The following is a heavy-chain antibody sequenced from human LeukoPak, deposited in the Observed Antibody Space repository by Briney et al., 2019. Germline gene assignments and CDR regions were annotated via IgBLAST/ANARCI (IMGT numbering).Heavy chain of an antibody. V-gene: IGHV1-18*01. D-gene: IGHD6-13*01. CDR3: ARDGVAAASFLDY. Sequence: GASVKVSCKASGYTFYNYGISWMRQGPGQGLEWMGWISAYDGNTKYPQNVQGRVTVTTDTSTSTAYMELRSLRSDDTAVYYCARDGVAAASFLDYWGQGTLVTVSS. CDR1: GYTFYNYG. J-gene: IGHJ4*02. CDR2: ISAYDGNT.